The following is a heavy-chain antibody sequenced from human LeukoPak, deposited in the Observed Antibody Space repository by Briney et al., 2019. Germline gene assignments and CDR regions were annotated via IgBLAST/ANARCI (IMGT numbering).Heavy chain of an antibody. V-gene: IGHV3-33*01. CDR3: ATFLAVIAARDSLYFQH. D-gene: IGHD6-6*01. CDR1: GFTFSSYG. CDR2: IGYDGSNK. J-gene: IGHJ1*01. Sequence: PGRSLRLSCAASGFTFSSYGMHWVRQAPGKGLEWVSVIGYDGSNKYYADSVKGRFTISRDNSKNTLHLQMNSLRAEDTAVYYCATFLAVIAARDSLYFQHWGQGTLVSVSS.